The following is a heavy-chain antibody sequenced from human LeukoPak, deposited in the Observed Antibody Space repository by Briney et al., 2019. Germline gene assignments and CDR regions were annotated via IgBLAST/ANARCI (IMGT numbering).Heavy chain of an antibody. J-gene: IGHJ2*01. Sequence: GGSLRLSCAASGFAVSSNYMTWVRQAPGKGLEWVSAIYSGGSAHYAGSVQGRFTLFRHNSENTLYLQMNSLRPEDTAVYYCAGGDVTIFGLGTWYFGLWGRGTLVTVSS. CDR2: IYSGGSA. V-gene: IGHV3-53*04. CDR1: GFAVSSNY. D-gene: IGHD3-3*01. CDR3: AGGDVTIFGLGTWYFGL.